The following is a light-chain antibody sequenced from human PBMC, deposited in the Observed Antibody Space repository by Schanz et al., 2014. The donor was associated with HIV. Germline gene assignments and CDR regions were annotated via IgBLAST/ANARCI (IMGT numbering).Light chain of an antibody. V-gene: IGKV1-5*03. CDR2: MAS. J-gene: IGKJ1*01. Sequence: DIQMTQSPSTLSTSVGDRVTITCRASQNVNAWVAWYRQRPGKVHELLIYMASSVESGVPSRFSGSGSGTEFTLSIRSVQADESSTYFCQQYKTEPWTFGPGTKVEVK. CDR1: QNVNAW. CDR3: QQYKTEPWT.